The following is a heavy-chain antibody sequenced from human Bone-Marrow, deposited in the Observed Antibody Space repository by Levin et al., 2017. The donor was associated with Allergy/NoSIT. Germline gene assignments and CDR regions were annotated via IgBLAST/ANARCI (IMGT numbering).Heavy chain of an antibody. D-gene: IGHD6-13*01. CDR3: ARDAGYSGFNFDY. Sequence: SETLSLTCSVSGDSLSRHFWSWIRQPPGKGLEWVGYISKGGSTSYNPSLKSRVIISEDTSKNQVSLTLESVNTADTAVYFCARDAGYSGFNFDYGGQGILVTVSS. CDR2: ISKGGST. V-gene: IGHV4-59*11. J-gene: IGHJ4*02. CDR1: GDSLSRHF.